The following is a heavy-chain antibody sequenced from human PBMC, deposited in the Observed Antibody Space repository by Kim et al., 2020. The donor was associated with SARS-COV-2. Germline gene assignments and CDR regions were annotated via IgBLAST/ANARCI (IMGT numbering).Heavy chain of an antibody. Sequence: ASVKVSCKASGYTFTSYGISWVRQAPGQGLEWMGWISAYNGNTNYAQKLQGRVTMTTDTSTSTAYMELRSLRSDDTAVYYCARSSRITMVRGVIGWFDPWGQGTLVTVSS. CDR2: ISAYNGNT. J-gene: IGHJ5*02. CDR1: GYTFTSYG. CDR3: ARSSRITMVRGVIGWFDP. V-gene: IGHV1-18*01. D-gene: IGHD3-10*01.